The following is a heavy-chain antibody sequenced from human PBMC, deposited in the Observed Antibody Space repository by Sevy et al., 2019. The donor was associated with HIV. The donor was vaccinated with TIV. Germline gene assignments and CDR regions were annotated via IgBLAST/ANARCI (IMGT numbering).Heavy chain of an antibody. V-gene: IGHV3-23*01. CDR1: GFSGFTFSSFV. CDR3: AKGYCSGGSCPRDYYYYGMDV. Sequence: GGSLRLSCAVSGFSGFTFSSFVISWVRQAPGKGLEWVSAISGSGGSTYYADSVEGRFTISRDNSKNSLYVQMNSLRAEETAVYFCAKGYCSGGSCPRDYYYYGMDVWGQGTTVTVSS. D-gene: IGHD2-15*01. J-gene: IGHJ6*02. CDR2: ISGSGGST.